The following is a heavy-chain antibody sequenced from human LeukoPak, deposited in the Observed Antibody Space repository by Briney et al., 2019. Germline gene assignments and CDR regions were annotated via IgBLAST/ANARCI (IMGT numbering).Heavy chain of an antibody. CDR3: ARRKAMIGPDDVFDI. CDR1: GYSFSSYW. V-gene: IGHV5-51*01. Sequence: GESLKISCTSSGYSFSSYWIGWVRQMPGKGLEWMGSIYPADSDTRYSPSFQGQVTISVDKSISTAYLQWSSLKASDTAMYYCARRKAMIGPDDVFDIWGQGTMVTVSS. CDR2: IYPADSDT. D-gene: IGHD3-22*01. J-gene: IGHJ3*02.